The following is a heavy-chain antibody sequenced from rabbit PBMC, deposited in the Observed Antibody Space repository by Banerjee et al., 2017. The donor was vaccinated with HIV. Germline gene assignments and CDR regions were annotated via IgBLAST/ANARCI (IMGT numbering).Heavy chain of an antibody. D-gene: IGHD7-1*01. CDR2: IYTGSGST. J-gene: IGHJ4*01. Sequence: QEQLVESGGDLVKPGASLTLTCTASGLDFSSSDWICWVRQAPGKGLEWIAGIYTGSGSTYYASWAKGRFTISKTSSTTVTLQMTSLTAADTATYFCARIGGYPGYSYVLFNLWGQGTLVTVS. V-gene: IGHV1S45*01. CDR1: GLDFSSSDW. CDR3: ARIGGYPGYSYVLFNL.